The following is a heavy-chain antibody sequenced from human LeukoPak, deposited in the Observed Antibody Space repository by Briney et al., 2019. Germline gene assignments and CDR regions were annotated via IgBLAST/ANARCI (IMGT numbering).Heavy chain of an antibody. Sequence: PGGSLRLSCPASGFTFSSYSMNWVRQAPGKGLEWVSSISSSSSYIYYADSVKGRFTISRDNAKNSLYLQMNSLRAEDTAVYYCARTIAAAGEVDYWGQGTLVTVSS. CDR1: GFTFSSYS. D-gene: IGHD6-13*01. V-gene: IGHV3-21*01. CDR3: ARTIAAAGEVDY. CDR2: ISSSSSYI. J-gene: IGHJ4*02.